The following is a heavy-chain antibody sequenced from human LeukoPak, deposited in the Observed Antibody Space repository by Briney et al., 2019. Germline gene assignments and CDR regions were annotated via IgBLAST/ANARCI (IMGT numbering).Heavy chain of an antibody. Sequence: ASVKVSCKASGYTFTSYYMHWVRQAPGQGLKWMGIINPSGGSTSYAQKFQGRVTMTRDTSTSTVYMELSSLRSEDTAVYYCAIEMTTVTTPIDSDAFDIWGQGTMVTVSS. D-gene: IGHD4-17*01. CDR2: INPSGGST. CDR1: GYTFTSYY. J-gene: IGHJ3*02. V-gene: IGHV1-46*01. CDR3: AIEMTTVTTPIDSDAFDI.